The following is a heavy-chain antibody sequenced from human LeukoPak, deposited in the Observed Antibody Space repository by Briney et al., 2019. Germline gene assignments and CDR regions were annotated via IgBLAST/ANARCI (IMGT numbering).Heavy chain of an antibody. CDR2: IYSGGTT. V-gene: IGHV3-53*01. J-gene: IGHJ5*02. CDR1: GFSVSDNY. CDR3: ARHDSWAGWFDP. Sequence: GGSLRLSCAASGFSVSDNYMSWVRQAPGKGLEWVSGIYSGGTTYSADSVKGRFTISRDNSKNTLYLQMNSLRPEDTAVYYCARHDSWAGWFDPWGQGTLVTVSS. D-gene: IGHD3-22*01.